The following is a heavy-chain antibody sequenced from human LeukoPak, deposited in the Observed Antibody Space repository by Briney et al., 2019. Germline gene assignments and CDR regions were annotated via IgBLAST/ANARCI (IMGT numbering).Heavy chain of an antibody. V-gene: IGHV1-18*04. CDR1: GFTFTGYY. CDR3: ARDMIAARPNWFDP. Sequence: GASVKVSCKASGFTFTGYYVQWVRQAPGQGLEWMGWISAYNGNTNYAQKLQGRVTMTTDTSTSTAYMELRSLRYDDTAVYYCARDMIAARPNWFDPWGQGTLVTVSS. CDR2: ISAYNGNT. J-gene: IGHJ5*02. D-gene: IGHD6-6*01.